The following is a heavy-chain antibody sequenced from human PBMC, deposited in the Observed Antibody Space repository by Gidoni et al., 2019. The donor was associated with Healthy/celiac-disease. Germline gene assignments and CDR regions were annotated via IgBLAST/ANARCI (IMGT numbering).Heavy chain of an antibody. Sequence: QVQLVQSGAEVKTPGASVQVSCQASGYTFTGYYMHWVRQAPGQGLEWMGWINPNSGGTNYAQKFQGRVTMTRDTSISTAYMELSRLRSDDTAVYYCARFVPPYYYYMDVWGKGTTVTVSS. J-gene: IGHJ6*03. CDR3: ARFVPPYYYYMDV. D-gene: IGHD2-8*01. CDR2: INPNSGGT. CDR1: GYTFTGYY. V-gene: IGHV1-2*02.